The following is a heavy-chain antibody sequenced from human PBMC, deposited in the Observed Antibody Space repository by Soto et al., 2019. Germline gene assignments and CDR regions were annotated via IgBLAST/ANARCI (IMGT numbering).Heavy chain of an antibody. J-gene: IGHJ4*02. Sequence: SVKVSCKASGGTFSSYAISWVRQAPGQGLEWMGGIIPIFGTANYAQKFQGRVTITADESTSTAYMELSSLRPEDTAVYYCARSTYYYDSSGYYWPNGFDYWGQGTLVTVSS. V-gene: IGHV1-69*13. CDR3: ARSTYYYDSSGYYWPNGFDY. CDR1: GGTFSSYA. D-gene: IGHD3-22*01. CDR2: IIPIFGTA.